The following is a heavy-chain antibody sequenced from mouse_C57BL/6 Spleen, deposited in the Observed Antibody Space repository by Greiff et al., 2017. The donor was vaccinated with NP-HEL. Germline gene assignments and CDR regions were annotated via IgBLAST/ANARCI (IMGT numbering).Heavy chain of an antibody. CDR1: GYAFSSYW. V-gene: IGHV1-80*01. CDR2: IYPGDGDT. D-gene: IGHD1-1*01. CDR3: ARESTTVHWYFDV. Sequence: QVQLQQSGAELVKPGASVKISCKASGYAFSSYWMNWVKQRPGKGLEWIGQIYPGDGDTNYNGKFKGKATLTADKSSSTAYMQLSSLTSEDSAVYFCARESTTVHWYFDVWGTGTTVTVSS. J-gene: IGHJ1*03.